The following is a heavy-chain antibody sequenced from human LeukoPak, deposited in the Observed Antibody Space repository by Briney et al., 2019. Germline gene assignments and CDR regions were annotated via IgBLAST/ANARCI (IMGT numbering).Heavy chain of an antibody. V-gene: IGHV1-2*03. CDR2: INLNSGGT. Sequence: LGASVKVSCKASGYTFTGYYMHWVRQAPGQGLEWMGWINLNSGGTNDAQKFQDRGTMTRDTSISTAYMELSRLRSDDTAVYYCARSPDILTGENFDYWGQGTLVTVSS. J-gene: IGHJ4*02. CDR1: GYTFTGYY. D-gene: IGHD3-9*01. CDR3: ARSPDILTGENFDY.